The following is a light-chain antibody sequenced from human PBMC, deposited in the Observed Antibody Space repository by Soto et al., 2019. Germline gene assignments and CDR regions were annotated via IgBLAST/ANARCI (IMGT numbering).Light chain of an antibody. J-gene: IGKJ1*01. Sequence: EIVMTQSPATLSVSPGETATLSSRASQSVNSNLAWYQQKPGQAPRLLISDASTRAAGLPARFSGSGSGTEFTLTISSLQSVDFAVYFCQQSNNWPKTFGQGTKVEIK. CDR3: QQSNNWPKT. CDR2: DAS. CDR1: QSVNSN. V-gene: IGKV3-15*01.